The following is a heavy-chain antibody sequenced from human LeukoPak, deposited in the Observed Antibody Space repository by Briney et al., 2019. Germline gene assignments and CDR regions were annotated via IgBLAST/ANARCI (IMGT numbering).Heavy chain of an antibody. CDR2: IYSGGSI. Sequence: PGGSLRLSCAVSGFTVSSNYMTWVRQAPGKGLEWVSVIYSGGSIYYADSVKGRFTISRDISKNTVDLQLNSLRAEDTAVYYCAKFRLPVYYYDSSGYYFDYWGQGTLVTVSS. V-gene: IGHV3-53*01. D-gene: IGHD3-22*01. CDR3: AKFRLPVYYYDSSGYYFDY. CDR1: GFTVSSNY. J-gene: IGHJ4*02.